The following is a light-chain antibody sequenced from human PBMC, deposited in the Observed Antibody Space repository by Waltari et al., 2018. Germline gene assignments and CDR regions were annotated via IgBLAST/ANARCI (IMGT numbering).Light chain of an antibody. CDR2: DVS. J-gene: IGLJ1*01. CDR3: SSITSNHIYV. Sequence: QSALTPPASVSGSPGQSTTISCTGTSSAVGGYDFVSWYQHHPGKAPNLIIYDVSNRTSGGSYRLSVAKSGQTASLIVSGLQAEDEADYYCSSITSNHIYVFGTGTKVTVL. CDR1: SSAVGGYDF. V-gene: IGLV2-14*03.